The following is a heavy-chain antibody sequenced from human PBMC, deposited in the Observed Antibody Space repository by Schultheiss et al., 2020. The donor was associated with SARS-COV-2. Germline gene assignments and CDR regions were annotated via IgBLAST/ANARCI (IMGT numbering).Heavy chain of an antibody. Sequence: SETLSLTCAVYGGSFSGYYWSWIRQPPGKGLEWIGEINHSGSTNYNPSLKSRVTISVDTSKNQFSLKLSSVTAADTAVYYCARSSGYYYGSGREGSAYWGQGTLVTV. CDR3: ARSSGYYYGSGREGSAY. D-gene: IGHD3-10*01. CDR1: GGSFSGYY. V-gene: IGHV4-34*01. CDR2: INHSGST. J-gene: IGHJ4*02.